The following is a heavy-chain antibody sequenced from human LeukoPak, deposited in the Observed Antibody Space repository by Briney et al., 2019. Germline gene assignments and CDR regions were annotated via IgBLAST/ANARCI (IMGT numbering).Heavy chain of an antibody. D-gene: IGHD3-3*01. CDR1: GFTSSSYD. Sequence: GGSLRLSCAASGFTSSSYDMHWVRQATGKGLEWVSAIGTAGDTYYPGSVKGRFTISRENAKNSLYLQMNSLRAGDTAVYYCARGAIFGVVSSYYGMDVWGQGTTVTVSS. CDR2: IGTAGDT. J-gene: IGHJ6*02. V-gene: IGHV3-13*01. CDR3: ARGAIFGVVSSYYGMDV.